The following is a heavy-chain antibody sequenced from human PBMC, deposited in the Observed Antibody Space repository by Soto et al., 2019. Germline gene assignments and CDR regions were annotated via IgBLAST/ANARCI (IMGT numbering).Heavy chain of an antibody. D-gene: IGHD2-15*01. CDR2: IIPIFGTA. CDR3: ARAQGGSSSLDIYYYYYYGMDV. J-gene: IGHJ6*02. V-gene: IGHV1-69*01. Sequence: QVQLVQSGAEVKKPGSSVKVSCKAPGGTFSSYAISWVRQAPGQGLEWMGGIIPIFGTANYAQKVQGRVTINADESTSTGYMELSSLRSEDTAVYYCARAQGGSSSLDIYYYYYYGMDVWGQGTTVTVSS. CDR1: GGTFSSYA.